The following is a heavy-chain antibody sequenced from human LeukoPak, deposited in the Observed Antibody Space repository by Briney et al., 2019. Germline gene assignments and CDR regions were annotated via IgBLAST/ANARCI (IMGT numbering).Heavy chain of an antibody. Sequence: SETLSLTCSVSGGSMNTYYWTWIRQPAGKGLEWIGRVYTSGYTKYNPSLQSRVAMSVDTSKKQLSLMLTSLTAADTAVYFCARETLVGTTNYFDYWGQGALVTVSS. V-gene: IGHV4-4*07. CDR3: ARETLVGTTNYFDY. J-gene: IGHJ4*02. CDR1: GGSMNTYY. D-gene: IGHD1-14*01. CDR2: VYTSGYT.